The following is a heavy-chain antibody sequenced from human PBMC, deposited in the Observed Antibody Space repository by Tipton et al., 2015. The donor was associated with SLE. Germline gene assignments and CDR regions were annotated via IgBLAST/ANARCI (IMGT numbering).Heavy chain of an antibody. Sequence: TLSLTCAVYGGSFNDYYWSWIRQHPGKGLEWIGYTYYSGSPYYNPSLKSRVTISLDMSKNQFSLRLSSVTAADTAVYYCPIYYHDSTGLHWFDPWGQGTLVTVSS. D-gene: IGHD3-22*01. V-gene: IGHV4-31*11. CDR3: PIYYHDSTGLHWFDP. J-gene: IGHJ5*02. CDR1: GGSFNDYY. CDR2: TYYSGSP.